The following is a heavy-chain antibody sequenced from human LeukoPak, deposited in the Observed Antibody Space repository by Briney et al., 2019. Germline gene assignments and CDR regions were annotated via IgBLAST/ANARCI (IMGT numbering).Heavy chain of an antibody. CDR3: AKKARIAAAGRNDY. CDR1: GFTFSDYY. V-gene: IGHV3-11*01. Sequence: PGGSLRLSCAASGFTFSDYYMSWIRQAPGKGPEWVSYISSSGSTIYYADSVKGRFTISRDNSKNTLYLQMNSLRAEDTAVYYCAKKARIAAAGRNDYWGQGTLVTVSS. J-gene: IGHJ4*02. CDR2: ISSSGSTI. D-gene: IGHD6-13*01.